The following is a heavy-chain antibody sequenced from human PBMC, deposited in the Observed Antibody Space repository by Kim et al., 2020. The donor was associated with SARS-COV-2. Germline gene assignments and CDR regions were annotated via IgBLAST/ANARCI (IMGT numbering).Heavy chain of an antibody. CDR1: GFTFSSYA. CDR2: ISGSGGST. D-gene: IGHD3-10*01. Sequence: GGSLRLSCAASGFTFSSYAMSWVRQAPGKGLEWVSAISGSGGSTYYADSVKGRFTISRDNSKNTLYLQMNSLRAEDTAVYYCAKRHGNPRITMVRGNYYGMDVWGQGTTVTVSS. J-gene: IGHJ6*02. CDR3: AKRHGNPRITMVRGNYYGMDV. V-gene: IGHV3-23*01.